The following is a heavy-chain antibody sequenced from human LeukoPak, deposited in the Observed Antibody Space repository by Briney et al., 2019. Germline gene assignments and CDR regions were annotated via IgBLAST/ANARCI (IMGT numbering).Heavy chain of an antibody. Sequence: GGSLRLSCAASGLTLSPYAMHWVRQAPGKGPEWVAVISHDGKNKYYADFVKGRFIISRDNSKNTLFLQLTSLRAEDTAVYYCSRDYCTGGGCNNANDIWGQGTMVTVSS. J-gene: IGHJ3*02. CDR2: ISHDGKNK. V-gene: IGHV3-30*04. D-gene: IGHD2-8*02. CDR3: SRDYCTGGGCNNANDI. CDR1: GLTLSPYA.